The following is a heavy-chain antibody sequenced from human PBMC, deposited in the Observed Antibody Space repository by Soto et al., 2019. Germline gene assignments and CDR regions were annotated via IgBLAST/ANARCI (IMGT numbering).Heavy chain of an antibody. Sequence: TSETLSLTCAVSGGPISSSNSWAWVRQPPGKGLEWIGDIYHSGSTNYNPSLKSRVTISVDRSKNQFSLKLSSVTAADTAVYYCARVSDRWGQGTLVTVSS. V-gene: IGHV4-4*02. CDR1: GGPISSSNS. CDR3: ARVSDR. J-gene: IGHJ5*02. CDR2: IYHSGST.